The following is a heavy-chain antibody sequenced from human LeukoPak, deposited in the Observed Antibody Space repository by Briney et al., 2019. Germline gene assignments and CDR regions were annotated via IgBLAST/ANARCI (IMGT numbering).Heavy chain of an antibody. CDR2: ISYDGSNK. CDR1: GFTFSSYA. CDR3: ARGRGRRTPRYNWNADAKNDAFDI. Sequence: GGSLRLSCAASGFTFSSYAMHWVRQAPGKGLGWVAVISYDGSNKYYADSVKGRFTISRDNSKNTLYLQMNSLRAEDTAVYYCARGRGRRTPRYNWNADAKNDAFDIWGQGTMVTVSS. V-gene: IGHV3-30*04. D-gene: IGHD1-1*01. J-gene: IGHJ3*02.